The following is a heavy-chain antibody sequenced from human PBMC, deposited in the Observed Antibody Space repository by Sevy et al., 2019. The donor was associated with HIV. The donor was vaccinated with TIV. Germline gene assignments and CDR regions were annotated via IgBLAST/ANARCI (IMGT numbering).Heavy chain of an antibody. J-gene: IGHJ4*02. CDR3: AISLLISTTTRAFDY. CDR1: GFTFTTYN. V-gene: IGHV3-48*02. CDR2: ISSTSNTI. D-gene: IGHD1-1*01. Sequence: GGSLRLSCAASGFTFTTYNMNWVRQAPGKGLEWVSLISSTSNTIYYADSVKGRFTISRDNAKNSLYLQMTSLRDEDTAVYYCAISLLISTTTRAFDYWGQGTLVTVSS.